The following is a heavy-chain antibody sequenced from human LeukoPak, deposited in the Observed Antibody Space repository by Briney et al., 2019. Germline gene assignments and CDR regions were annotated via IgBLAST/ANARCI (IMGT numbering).Heavy chain of an antibody. D-gene: IGHD4-11*01. J-gene: IGHJ6*03. Sequence: ASVKVSCKASGYTFTAYYMHWVRQAPGQGLEWMGWINPNSGGTNYAQKFQGRVTMTRDTSISTAYMELGRLRSDDTAVYYCASRLDYSNAEPYYMDVWGKGATVTVSS. V-gene: IGHV1-2*02. CDR3: ASRLDYSNAEPYYMDV. CDR1: GYTFTAYY. CDR2: INPNSGGT.